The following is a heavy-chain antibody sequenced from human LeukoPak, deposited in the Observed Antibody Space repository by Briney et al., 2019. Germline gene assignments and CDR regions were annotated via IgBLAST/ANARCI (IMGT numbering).Heavy chain of an antibody. V-gene: IGHV3-64D*09. CDR3: LKSRGSFLGSSSDY. CDR2: LTTNGGST. CDR1: GFTFRNYA. J-gene: IGHJ4*02. Sequence: PGGSLRLSCSASGFTFRNYAMHWVRQAPGKGLEYVSGLTTNGGSTYYADSVKGRFTISRDNSKNTLYLQMSSLRAEDTAVYYCLKSRGSFLGSSSDYWRQGTLVTVSS. D-gene: IGHD1-26*01.